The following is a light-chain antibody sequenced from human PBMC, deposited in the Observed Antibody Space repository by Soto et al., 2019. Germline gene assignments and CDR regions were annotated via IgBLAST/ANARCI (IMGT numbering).Light chain of an antibody. Sequence: DIQMTQSPSTLSASVGDRVTLTCRASQSINSWLAWYQQRPGKGPKLLIHKASILAGGVPSRFSGSASGTEFTLTISSLQPDYVATYCCLQYNQYPLTFGGGTKVEIK. CDR3: LQYNQYPLT. V-gene: IGKV1-5*03. CDR2: KAS. J-gene: IGKJ4*01. CDR1: QSINSW.